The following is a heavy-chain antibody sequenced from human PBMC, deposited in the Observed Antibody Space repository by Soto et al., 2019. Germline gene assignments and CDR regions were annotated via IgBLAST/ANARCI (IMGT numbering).Heavy chain of an antibody. J-gene: IGHJ4*02. Sequence: EVQLLESGGGLVQPGGSLRLSCIASGFTFSTYDMNWVRQAPGKGLEWVSVISDSGGVTSYADSVKGRFTISRDNSRNTLYLQMNSLRGEDTAVYYCAKGGLSFGDGHRGYWGRGTLVTISS. CDR3: AKGGLSFGDGHRGY. V-gene: IGHV3-23*01. CDR2: ISDSGGVT. D-gene: IGHD3-10*01. CDR1: GFTFSTYD.